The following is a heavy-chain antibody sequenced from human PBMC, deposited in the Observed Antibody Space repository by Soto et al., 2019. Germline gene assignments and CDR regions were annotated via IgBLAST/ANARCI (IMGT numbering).Heavy chain of an antibody. CDR3: AKDSPDIAAATTEFDY. V-gene: IGHV3-23*01. CDR1: GFTFSSYA. Sequence: GGPLRLSCAASGFTFSSYAMSWVRQAPGKGLEWVSAISGSGGSTYYADSVKGRFTISRDNSKNTLYLQMNSLRAEDTAVYYCAKDSPDIAAATTEFDYWGQGTLVTVSS. D-gene: IGHD6-13*01. CDR2: ISGSGGST. J-gene: IGHJ4*02.